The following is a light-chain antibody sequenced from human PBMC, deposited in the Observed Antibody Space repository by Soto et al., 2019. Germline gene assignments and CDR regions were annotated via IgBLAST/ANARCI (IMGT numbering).Light chain of an antibody. CDR1: QSISAW. CDR3: QQYKDYPVT. J-gene: IGKJ1*01. CDR2: KAS. V-gene: IGKV1-5*03. Sequence: DIQMTQSPSTLSASVGDRVTITCRASQSISAWLAWYQQKPGKVPKLLIYKASSLESGVPSRFSGSESGTEFTLTISSLQPDGFATYYCQQYKDYPVTFGQGTKV.